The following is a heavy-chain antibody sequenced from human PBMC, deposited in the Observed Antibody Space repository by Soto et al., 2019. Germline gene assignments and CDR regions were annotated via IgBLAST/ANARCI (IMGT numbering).Heavy chain of an antibody. CDR1: GFTFSSYA. CDR3: ARDSAPGGGYDFSGNANWFDP. Sequence: GGSLRLSCAASGFTFSSYAMHWVRQAPGKGLEWVAVISYDGSNKYYADSVKGRFTISRDNSKNTLYLQMNSLRAEDTAVYYCARDSAPGGGYDFSGNANWFDPWGQGTLVTVSS. J-gene: IGHJ5*02. D-gene: IGHD5-12*01. V-gene: IGHV3-30-3*01. CDR2: ISYDGSNK.